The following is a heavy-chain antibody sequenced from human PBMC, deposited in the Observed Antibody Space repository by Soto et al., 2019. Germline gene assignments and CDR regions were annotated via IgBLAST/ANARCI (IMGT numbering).Heavy chain of an antibody. Sequence: QVQLVQSGAEVKKPGASVKVSCKASGYTFTSYGISWVRQAPGQGLEWMGWISAYNGNTNYAQKLQGRVTMTTDTPTSTAYMELRSLRSDDTAVYYCARGESGIAPYPVGYYYGMDVWGQGTTVTVSS. CDR2: ISAYNGNT. CDR1: GYTFTSYG. D-gene: IGHD6-13*01. V-gene: IGHV1-18*04. J-gene: IGHJ6*02. CDR3: ARGESGIAPYPVGYYYGMDV.